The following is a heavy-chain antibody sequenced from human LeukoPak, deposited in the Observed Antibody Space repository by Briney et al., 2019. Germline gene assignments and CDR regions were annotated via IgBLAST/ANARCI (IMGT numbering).Heavy chain of an antibody. CDR1: GGSFSGYY. Sequence: PSETLSLTCAVYGGSFSGYYWSWIRQPPGKGLEWIGEINHSGSTNYNPSLKSRVTISVDTSKNQFSLKLSSVTAADTAVYYCASFCCSSTSSTWFDPWGQGTLVTVSS. V-gene: IGHV4-34*01. D-gene: IGHD2-2*01. CDR3: ASFCCSSTSSTWFDP. J-gene: IGHJ5*02. CDR2: INHSGST.